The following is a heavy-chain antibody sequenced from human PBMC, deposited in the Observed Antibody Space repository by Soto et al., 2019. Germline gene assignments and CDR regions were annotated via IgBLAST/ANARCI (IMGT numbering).Heavy chain of an antibody. Sequence: QVQLVQSGAEVKKPGSSVKVSCKASGGTLSRSAISWVRQAPGQGLEWMGGIIPIFGPAIYAQKFRGRVSIIADESTRTAYMEMSSLRSEDTAVYYCGAGSSWTKVDSWGPGTLVTVSS. J-gene: IGHJ4*02. V-gene: IGHV1-69*01. CDR1: GGTLSRSA. CDR2: IIPIFGPA. CDR3: GAGSSWTKVDS. D-gene: IGHD6-13*01.